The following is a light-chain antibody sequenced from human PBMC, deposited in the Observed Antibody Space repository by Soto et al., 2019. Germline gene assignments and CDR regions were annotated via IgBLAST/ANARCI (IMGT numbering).Light chain of an antibody. CDR3: SSYTTSSTRV. CDR1: SSDIGIYKY. V-gene: IGLV2-14*01. J-gene: IGLJ1*01. CDR2: EVT. Sequence: QSALTQPASVSWSPGQSIAISCTGSSSDIGIYKYVSWYQQHPGKVPKLIIYEVTNRPSGVSNRFSGSKSGNTASLTISGLQAEDEADYYCSSYTTSSTRVFGPGTKLTVL.